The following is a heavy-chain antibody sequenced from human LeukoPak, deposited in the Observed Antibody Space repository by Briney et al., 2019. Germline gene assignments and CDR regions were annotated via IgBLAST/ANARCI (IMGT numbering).Heavy chain of an antibody. Sequence: GGSLRLSCAASGFTFSDSSMNWVRQGPGKGLEWLSYISPTSHTLYAASVKGRFTISRDNAKNSLYLQMNSLKDEDTAVYYCATDKYGGPVHWGQGTLVTVSS. CDR2: ISPTSHT. D-gene: IGHD5-12*01. CDR1: GFTFSDSS. V-gene: IGHV3-69-1*01. J-gene: IGHJ4*02. CDR3: ATDKYGGPVH.